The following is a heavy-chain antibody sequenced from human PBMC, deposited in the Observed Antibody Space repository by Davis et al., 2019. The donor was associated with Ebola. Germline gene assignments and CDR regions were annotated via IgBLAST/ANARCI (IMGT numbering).Heavy chain of an antibody. CDR3: AKGGTTSCYSSGSD. CDR1: GFTFSNHG. D-gene: IGHD2-2*02. Sequence: GGSLRLSCAASGFTFSNHGMHSVRQAPGKGLEWVAAIAHDGNNKYYVDSVKGRFTISRDNSKNTLYLQMNTLRPEDTAVYYCAKGGTTSCYSSGSDWGQGTLVTVSS. CDR2: IAHDGNNK. V-gene: IGHV3-30*18. J-gene: IGHJ4*02.